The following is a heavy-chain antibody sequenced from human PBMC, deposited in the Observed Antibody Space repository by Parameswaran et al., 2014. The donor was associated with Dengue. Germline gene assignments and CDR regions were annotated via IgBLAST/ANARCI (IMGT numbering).Heavy chain of an antibody. V-gene: IGHV4-59*01. J-gene: IGHJ5*02. CDR2: IYYSGST. D-gene: IGHD6-6*01. CDR3: ARNRVGAARWFDP. Sequence: WIRQPPGKGLEWIGYIYYSGSTNYNPSLKSRVTISVDTSKNQFSLKLSSVTAADTAVYYCARNRVGAARWFDPWGQGTLVTVSS.